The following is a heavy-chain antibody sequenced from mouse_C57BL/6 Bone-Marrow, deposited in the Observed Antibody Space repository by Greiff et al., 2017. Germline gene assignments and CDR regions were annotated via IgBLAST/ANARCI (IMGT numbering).Heavy chain of an antibody. CDR3: ASLMTTVVAPYAMDY. V-gene: IGHV1-7*01. Sequence: QVQLQQSGAELAKPGASVKLSCKASGYTFTSYWMHWVKQRPGQGLEWIGDINPSSGYTKYNQKFKDKATLTADKSSSTAYMQLSSLTYEDAAVYYCASLMTTVVAPYAMDYWGQGTSVTVSS. CDR2: INPSSGYT. D-gene: IGHD1-1*01. CDR1: GYTFTSYW. J-gene: IGHJ4*01.